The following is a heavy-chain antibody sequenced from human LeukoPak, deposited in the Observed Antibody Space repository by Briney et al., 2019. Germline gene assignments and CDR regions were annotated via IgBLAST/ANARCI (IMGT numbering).Heavy chain of an antibody. CDR2: IYHSGST. D-gene: IGHD5-12*01. Sequence: SETLSLTCTVSGYSISSGYYWGWIRQPPGKGLEWIGSIYHSGSTYYNPSLKSRVTMSVDMSKNQFSLKLTSVTAADTAVYFCARGLAAAYDYNWFDPWGQGTLITVSS. CDR3: ARGLAAAYDYNWFDP. V-gene: IGHV4-38-2*02. CDR1: GYSISSGYY. J-gene: IGHJ5*02.